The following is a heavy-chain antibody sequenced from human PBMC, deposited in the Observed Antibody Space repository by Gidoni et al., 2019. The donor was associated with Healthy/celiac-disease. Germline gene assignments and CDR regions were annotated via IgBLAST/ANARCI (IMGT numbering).Heavy chain of an antibody. CDR2: MCGSGGST. CDR3: AKVHSWDFWGYYYFDY. CDR1: GFTFSSYA. V-gene: IGHV3-23*04. J-gene: IGHJ4*02. Sequence: EVQLVESGGGLVQPGGSLRLSCAASGFTFSSYAKSWVRQAPGKGLELGSAMCGSGGSTYYAESVKGLFNNSKDNSKNTLYLQMNSLRAEDTGVYYCAKVHSWDFWGYYYFDYWGQGTLVTVSS. D-gene: IGHD3-3*01.